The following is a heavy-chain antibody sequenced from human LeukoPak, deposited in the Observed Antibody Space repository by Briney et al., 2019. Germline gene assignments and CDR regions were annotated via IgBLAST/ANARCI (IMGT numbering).Heavy chain of an antibody. Sequence: SGGSLRLSCAASGFTFSSYSMNWVCQAPGKGLEWVSSISSSSSYIYYADSVKGRFTIPRDNAKNSLYLQMNSLRAEDTAVYYCARDGYYDSSGYWTIWGQGTLVTVSP. CDR2: ISSSSSYI. V-gene: IGHV3-21*01. J-gene: IGHJ4*02. CDR1: GFTFSSYS. CDR3: ARDGYYDSSGYWTI. D-gene: IGHD3-22*01.